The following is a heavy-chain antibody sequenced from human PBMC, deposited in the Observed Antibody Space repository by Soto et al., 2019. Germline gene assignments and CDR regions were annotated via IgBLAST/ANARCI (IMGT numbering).Heavy chain of an antibody. J-gene: IGHJ5*02. V-gene: IGHV4-31*03. CDR3: ARMSATGTRWFDP. Sequence: QVQLQESGPGLVKPSQTLSLTCTVSGGSFSSGAYHWSWVHQHPGQSLEWIASISYRGITYSNPSLKSRLSMSVDTSKNQFSLNLTSVTAADTAVYHCARMSATGTRWFDPWGQGTLVTVSS. D-gene: IGHD6-13*01. CDR2: ISYRGIT. CDR1: GGSFSSGAYH.